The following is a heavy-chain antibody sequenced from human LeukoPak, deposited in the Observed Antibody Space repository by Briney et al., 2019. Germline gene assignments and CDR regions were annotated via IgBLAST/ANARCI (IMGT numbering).Heavy chain of an antibody. CDR1: GYSISSGYY. J-gene: IGHJ6*03. CDR3: ARGIVGSKRRPYYYYMDV. Sequence: ASETLSLTCTVSGYSISSGYYWSWIRQPAGKGLEWIGRIYTSGSTNYNPSLKSRVTMSVDTSKNQFSLKLSSVTAADTAVYYCARGIVGSKRRPYYYYMDVWGKGTTVTISS. D-gene: IGHD1-26*01. CDR2: IYTSGST. V-gene: IGHV4-4*07.